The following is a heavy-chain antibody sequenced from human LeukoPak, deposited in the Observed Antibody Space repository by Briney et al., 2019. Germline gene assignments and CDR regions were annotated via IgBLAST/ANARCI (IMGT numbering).Heavy chain of an antibody. CDR2: ISGSGGST. J-gene: IGHJ4*02. CDR3: AKSPRGNPTIFDY. CDR1: GFTFSSYA. D-gene: IGHD1-14*01. Sequence: PGGSLRLSCAASGFTFSSYAMSWVRQAPGKGLEWVSAISGSGGSTYYADSVKGRFTISRDNSKNTLCLQMNSLRAEDTAVYYCAKSPRGNPTIFDYWGQGTLVTVSS. V-gene: IGHV3-23*01.